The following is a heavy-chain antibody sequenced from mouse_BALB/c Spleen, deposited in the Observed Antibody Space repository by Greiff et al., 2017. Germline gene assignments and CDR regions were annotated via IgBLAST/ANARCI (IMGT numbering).Heavy chain of an antibody. D-gene: IGHD1-1*01. V-gene: IGHV7-3*02. CDR3: ARDTTTPYYAMDY. Sequence: EVKVVESGGGLVQPGGSLRLSCATSGFTFTDYYMSWVRQPPGKALEWLGFIRNKANGYTTEYSASVKGRFTISRDNSQSILYLQMNTLRAEDSATYYCARDTTTPYYAMDYWGQGTSVTVSS. CDR1: GFTFTDYY. CDR2: IRNKANGYTT. J-gene: IGHJ4*01.